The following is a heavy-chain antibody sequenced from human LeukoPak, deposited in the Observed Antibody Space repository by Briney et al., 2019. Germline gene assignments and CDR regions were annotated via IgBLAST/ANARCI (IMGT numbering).Heavy chain of an antibody. CDR1: GGSISSYY. D-gene: IGHD2-15*01. CDR2: IYYSGST. J-gene: IGHJ3*02. CDR3: AREGSSPEADAFDI. Sequence: SETLSLTCTVSGGSISSYYWRWIRQPPGKGLEGMGYIYYSGSTNYNPSLKSRVTISVDTSKNQFSLKLSSVTAADTAVYYCAREGSSPEADAFDIWGQGTMVTVSS. V-gene: IGHV4-59*01.